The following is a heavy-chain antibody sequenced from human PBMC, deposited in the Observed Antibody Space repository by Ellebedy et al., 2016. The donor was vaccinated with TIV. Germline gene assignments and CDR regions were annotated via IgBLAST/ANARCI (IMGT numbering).Heavy chain of an antibody. J-gene: IGHJ4*02. D-gene: IGHD6-19*01. CDR1: KFTFSRYS. CDR3: AGPMVGVAGEIDY. V-gene: IGHV3-21*06. Sequence: GESLKISXAASKFTFSRYSMNWVRQAPGKGLEWVSSISSSSTYIYYADLVKGRFTISRDNTKNSLYLQMNSLRAEDTAVYYCAGPMVGVAGEIDYWGQGTLVTVSS. CDR2: ISSSSTYI.